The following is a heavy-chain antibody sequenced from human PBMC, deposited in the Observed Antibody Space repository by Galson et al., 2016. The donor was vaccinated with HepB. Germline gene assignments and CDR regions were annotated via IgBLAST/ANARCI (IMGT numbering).Heavy chain of an antibody. J-gene: IGHJ4*02. CDR3: ARGWGTADY. CDR1: GFTFGDYA. CDR2: FRSRVYDGET. V-gene: IGHV3-49*03. D-gene: IGHD3-16*01. Sequence: SLRLSCACSGFTFGDYAMSWFRQAPGKGLEWVSFFRSRVYDGETDYAASVKGRFTISRDDSKNIAYLQMDSLKTEDTAMYYCARGWGTADYCGQGVLVTVSS.